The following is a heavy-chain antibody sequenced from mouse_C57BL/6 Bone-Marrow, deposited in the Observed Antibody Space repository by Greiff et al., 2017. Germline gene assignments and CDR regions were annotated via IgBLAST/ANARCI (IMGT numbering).Heavy chain of an antibody. V-gene: IGHV14-4*01. D-gene: IGHD2-4*01. J-gene: IGHJ3*01. CDR3: TAWDYDGFAY. CDR2: IDPENGDT. CDR1: GFNIKDDY. Sequence: EVQLQQSGAELVRPGASVKLSCTASGFNIKDDYMHWVKQRPEQGLEWIGWIDPENGDTEYASKFQGKATITADNSSNTAYLQLSSLTSEGTAVYYCTAWDYDGFAYWGQGTLVTVSA.